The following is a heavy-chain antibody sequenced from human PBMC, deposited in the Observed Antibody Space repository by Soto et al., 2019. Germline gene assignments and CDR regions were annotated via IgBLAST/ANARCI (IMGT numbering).Heavy chain of an antibody. CDR3: AKGASPWSGYPIDY. Sequence: EVQLVESGGGLVQPGRSLRLSCAASGFTFDDYAMHWFRQGPGMGLEWVSGISWNSGAIRYADSVKGRFTISRDNAKNSLYLQMNSLRAEDTALYYCAKGASPWSGYPIDYWGQGTMLTVSS. CDR2: ISWNSGAI. J-gene: IGHJ4*01. CDR1: GFTFDDYA. V-gene: IGHV3-9*01. D-gene: IGHD3-3*01.